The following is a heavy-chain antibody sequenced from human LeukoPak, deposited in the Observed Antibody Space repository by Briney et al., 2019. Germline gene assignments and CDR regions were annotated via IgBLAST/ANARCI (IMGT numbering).Heavy chain of an antibody. CDR3: ARDLWGPLGCYGMDV. D-gene: IGHD2/OR15-2a*01. CDR2: INPNSGGT. Sequence: GASVKVSCKASGYTFTGYYMHWVRQAPGQGLEWMGWINPNSGGTNYAQKFQGRVTMTRDTSISTAYMELSRLRSDDTAVYYCARDLWGPLGCYGMDVWGQGTTVTVSS. J-gene: IGHJ6*02. V-gene: IGHV1-2*02. CDR1: GYTFTGYY.